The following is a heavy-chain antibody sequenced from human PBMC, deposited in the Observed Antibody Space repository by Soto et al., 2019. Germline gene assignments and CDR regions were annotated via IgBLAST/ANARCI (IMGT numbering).Heavy chain of an antibody. CDR1: GGSISSGGYY. CDR3: ASRVGLHLDY. D-gene: IGHD1-26*01. CDR2: IYYSGST. V-gene: IGHV4-31*03. Sequence: PSETLSLTCTVSGGSISSGGYYWSWICQHPGKGLEWIGYIYYSGSTYYNPSLKSRVTISVDTSKNQFSLKLSSVTAADTAVYYCASRVGLHLDYWGQGTLVTVSS. J-gene: IGHJ4*02.